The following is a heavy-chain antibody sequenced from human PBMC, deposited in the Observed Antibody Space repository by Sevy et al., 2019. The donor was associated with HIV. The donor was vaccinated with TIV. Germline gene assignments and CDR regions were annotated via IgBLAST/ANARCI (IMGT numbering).Heavy chain of an antibody. Sequence: GRSLRLSCTASGFTLSSYVISWVRQAPGKGLEWVSTISASGGSTYYADSVKGRFTISRDNSKKNVYLDMNSLRAEDTAIFYCAKEETTGYIWGQGTLVTVSS. J-gene: IGHJ4*02. CDR1: GFTLSSYV. CDR2: ISASGGST. D-gene: IGHD3-9*01. CDR3: AKEETTGYI. V-gene: IGHV3-23*01.